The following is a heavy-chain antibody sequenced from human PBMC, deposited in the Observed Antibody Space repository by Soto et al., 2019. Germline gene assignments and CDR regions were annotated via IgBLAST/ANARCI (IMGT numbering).Heavy chain of an antibody. Sequence: QVQLVESGGGVVQSGRSLTLSCAASGFSLRTYGMQWLRRAPGKGLEWVAFIWYDGTKKFYANSVKGRSTISKDNSNNILYLQMRGLRAEDTAVYYCARDVVTAVAGRVNWFDPWGQGTLVTVSS. J-gene: IGHJ5*02. CDR3: ARDVVTAVAGRVNWFDP. V-gene: IGHV3-33*01. D-gene: IGHD6-19*01. CDR1: GFSLRTYG. CDR2: IWYDGTKK.